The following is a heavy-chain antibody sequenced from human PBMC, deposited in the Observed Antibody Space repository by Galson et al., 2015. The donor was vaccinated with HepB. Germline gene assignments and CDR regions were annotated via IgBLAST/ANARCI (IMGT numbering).Heavy chain of an antibody. CDR1: GFTFSGSA. CDR3: TRPFQFNSLDAFDI. D-gene: IGHD4-23*01. J-gene: IGHJ3*02. CDR2: IRSKANSYAT. Sequence: SLRLSCAASGFTFSGSAMHWVRQASGKGLEWVGRIRSKANSYATAYAASVKGRFTISRDDSKNTAYLQMNSLKTEDTAVYYCTRPFQFNSLDAFDIWGQGTMVTVSS. V-gene: IGHV3-73*01.